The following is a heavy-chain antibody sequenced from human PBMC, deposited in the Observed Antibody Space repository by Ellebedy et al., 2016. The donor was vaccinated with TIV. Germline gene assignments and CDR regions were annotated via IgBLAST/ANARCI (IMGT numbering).Heavy chain of an antibody. D-gene: IGHD1-26*01. CDR2: ISWNSGAI. J-gene: IGHJ5*02. V-gene: IGHV3-9*01. CDR1: GLAFSSYW. Sequence: SLKISCAASGLAFSSYWMHWVRQVPGKGLEWVSGISWNSGAIGYADSVKGRFTISRDNAKNSLYLQMNSLRAEDTAVYFCARGQSGLEHWGQGTPVTVSS. CDR3: ARGQSGLEH.